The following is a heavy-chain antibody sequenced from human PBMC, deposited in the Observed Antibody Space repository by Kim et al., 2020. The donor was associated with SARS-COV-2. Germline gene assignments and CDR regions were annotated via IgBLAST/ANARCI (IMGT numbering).Heavy chain of an antibody. J-gene: IGHJ4*02. Sequence: GGSLRLSCAASGFTFSSYGMHWVRQAPGKGLEWVAVISYDGSNKYYADSVKGRFTISRDNSKNTLYLQMNSLRAEDTAVYYCAKDRASDLEWLFDYWGQGTLVTVSS. V-gene: IGHV3-30*18. CDR2: ISYDGSNK. CDR3: AKDRASDLEWLFDY. CDR1: GFTFSSYG. D-gene: IGHD3-3*01.